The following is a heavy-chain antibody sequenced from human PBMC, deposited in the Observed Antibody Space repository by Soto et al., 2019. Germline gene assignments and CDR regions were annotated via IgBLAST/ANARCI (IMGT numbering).Heavy chain of an antibody. CDR3: ERYAGLVAGPNEYFDY. CDR1: GGTFSSYA. V-gene: IGHV1-69*01. D-gene: IGHD6-19*01. Sequence: QVQLVQSGAEVKKPGSSVKVSCKASGGTFSSYAICWVRQAHGPGLEWMGGIIPIFGTANYAQKFQGRVTITADESTSTAYMELSSLRSEDTAVYYCERYAGLVAGPNEYFDYWGQGTLVTVSS. J-gene: IGHJ4*02. CDR2: IIPIFGTA.